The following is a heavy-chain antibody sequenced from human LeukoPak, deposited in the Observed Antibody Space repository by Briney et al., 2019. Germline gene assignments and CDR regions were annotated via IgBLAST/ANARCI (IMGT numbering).Heavy chain of an antibody. Sequence: GASVKVSCKASGYTFTSYYMHWVRQAPGQGLEWMGIINPSGGSTSYAQKFQGRVTMTRDTSTSTVYMELSSLRSDDTAVYYCARGTGRIYYYYYMDVWGKGTTVTVSS. CDR1: GYTFTSYY. D-gene: IGHD1-1*01. CDR3: ARGTGRIYYYYYMDV. J-gene: IGHJ6*03. V-gene: IGHV1-46*01. CDR2: INPSGGST.